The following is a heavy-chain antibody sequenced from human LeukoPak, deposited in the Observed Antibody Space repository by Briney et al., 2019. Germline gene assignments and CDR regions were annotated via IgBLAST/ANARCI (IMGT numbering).Heavy chain of an antibody. CDR3: ARDIHSGYDGETYYYYYMDV. Sequence: PSETLSLTCTVSGGSISSGSYYWSWIRQPAGKGLEWIGRIYTSGSTNYNPSLKSRVTISVDTSKNQFSLKLSSVTAADTAVYYCARDIHSGYDGETYYYYYMDVWGKGTTVTVSS. D-gene: IGHD5-12*01. J-gene: IGHJ6*03. V-gene: IGHV4-61*02. CDR2: IYTSGST. CDR1: GGSISSGSYY.